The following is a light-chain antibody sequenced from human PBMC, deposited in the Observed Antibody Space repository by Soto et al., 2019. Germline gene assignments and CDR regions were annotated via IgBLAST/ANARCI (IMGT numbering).Light chain of an antibody. CDR2: EDT. J-gene: IGLJ1*01. Sequence: QSALTQPASVSGSPGQSITISCTGTFSDVGSYNLVSWYQQHPGKAPKLMIYEDTKRPSGVSHRFSGSKSGNTASLTISGLQAEDEADYYCSSFASTHTYVFGTGTKLTVL. CDR3: SSFASTHTYV. CDR1: FSDVGSYNL. V-gene: IGLV2-14*02.